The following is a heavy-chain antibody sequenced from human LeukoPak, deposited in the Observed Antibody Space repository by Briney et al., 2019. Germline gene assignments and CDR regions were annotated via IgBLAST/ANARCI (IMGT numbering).Heavy chain of an antibody. CDR1: GYTFTSYG. Sequence: ASVKVSCKASGYTFTSYGISWVRQAPGQGLEWMGWISAYNGNTNYAQKLQGRVTITADKSTSTAYMELSSLRSEDTAVYYYARETLRYYGSGSYLYYYYYGMDVWGQGTTVTVSS. CDR2: ISAYNGNT. CDR3: ARETLRYYGSGSYLYYYYYGMDV. V-gene: IGHV1-18*01. J-gene: IGHJ6*02. D-gene: IGHD3-10*01.